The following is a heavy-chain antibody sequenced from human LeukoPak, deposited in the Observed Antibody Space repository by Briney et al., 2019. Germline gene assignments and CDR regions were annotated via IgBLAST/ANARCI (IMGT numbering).Heavy chain of an antibody. J-gene: IGHJ5*02. Sequence: GGSLRLSCAASGFTFSSYAMTWVRQAPGKGLEWVSGINGSGGRTYYGDSVKGRFTISRDNSKNTLYLQMNSLRVEDTAVYYCARVVVSRTRKRRLWFGELQLRWFDPWGQGTLVTVSS. CDR1: GFTFSSYA. D-gene: IGHD3-10*01. CDR2: INGSGGRT. CDR3: ARVVVSRTRKRRLWFGELQLRWFDP. V-gene: IGHV3-23*01.